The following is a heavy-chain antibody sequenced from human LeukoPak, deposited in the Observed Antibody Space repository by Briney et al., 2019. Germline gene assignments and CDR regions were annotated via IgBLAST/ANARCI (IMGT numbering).Heavy chain of an antibody. Sequence: SETLSLTCTVSTGSISGYYWSWIRQPPGKGLEWIGYIYFSGSTNSNPSLKSRVTISVDTSKNQFSLKLSSVTAADTAVYYCARMFGGYCSGGNCYKAFDIWSQGTMVTVSS. CDR3: ARMFGGYCSGGNCYKAFDI. J-gene: IGHJ3*02. CDR1: TGSISGYY. CDR2: IYFSGST. V-gene: IGHV4-59*01. D-gene: IGHD2-15*01.